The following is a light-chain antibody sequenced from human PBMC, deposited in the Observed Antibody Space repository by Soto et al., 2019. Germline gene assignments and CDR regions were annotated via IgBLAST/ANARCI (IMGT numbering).Light chain of an antibody. V-gene: IGKV3-15*01. CDR3: AQYNYWPPWT. Sequence: EVVMTQSPATLSVSPGERATLSCRASQSVSSMLAWYQQRPGQAPRLLIYDASTRATGIPVRFSGSGSGTEFTLTISSLQSEDFAVYYCAQYNYWPPWTFGQGTKVEIK. CDR1: QSVSSM. CDR2: DAS. J-gene: IGKJ1*01.